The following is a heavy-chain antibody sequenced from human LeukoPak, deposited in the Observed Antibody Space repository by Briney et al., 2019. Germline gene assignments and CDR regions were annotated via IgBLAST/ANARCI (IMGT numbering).Heavy chain of an antibody. J-gene: IGHJ4*02. CDR3: ARDSGLSGYYFDH. Sequence: GGSLRLSCAASGFTFSSYWMSWVRQAPGKGLEWVANIKQDGSEKYYVDSVKGRFTISRDNAKNSLYLQMNSLRAEDTAVYYCARDSGLSGYYFDHWGQGTPVTVSS. CDR2: IKQDGSEK. CDR1: GFTFSSYW. D-gene: IGHD3-3*01. V-gene: IGHV3-7*01.